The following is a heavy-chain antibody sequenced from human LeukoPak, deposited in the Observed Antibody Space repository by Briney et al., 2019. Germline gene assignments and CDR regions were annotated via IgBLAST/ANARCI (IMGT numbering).Heavy chain of an antibody. Sequence: PSETLSLTCTGSGGSISSYYWSWIRQPPGKGLEWIGYIYYSGSTNYNPSLKSRVTISVDTSKNQFSLRLSSVTAADTAVYYCARVNSLLWFGRIDYWGQGTLVTVSS. J-gene: IGHJ4*02. CDR2: IYYSGST. CDR3: ARVNSLLWFGRIDY. CDR1: GGSISSYY. D-gene: IGHD3-10*01. V-gene: IGHV4-59*01.